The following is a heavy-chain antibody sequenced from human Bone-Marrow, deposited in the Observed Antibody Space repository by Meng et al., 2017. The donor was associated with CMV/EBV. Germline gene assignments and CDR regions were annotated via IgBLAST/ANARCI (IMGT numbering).Heavy chain of an antibody. CDR1: GFTFSSYA. J-gene: IGHJ4*02. CDR3: AKLGLLGVNMIVVASYYPVGY. V-gene: IGHV3-23*01. Sequence: GGSLRLSCAASGFTFSSYAMSWVRQAPGKGLEWVSAISGSGGSTYYADSVKGRFTISRDNSKNTLYLQMNRLRAEDTAVYYCAKLGLLGVNMIVVASYYPVGYWGQGTLVTVSS. CDR2: ISGSGGST. D-gene: IGHD3-22*01.